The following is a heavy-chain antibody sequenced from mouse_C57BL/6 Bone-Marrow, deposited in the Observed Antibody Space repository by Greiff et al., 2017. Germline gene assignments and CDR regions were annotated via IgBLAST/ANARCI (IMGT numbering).Heavy chain of an antibody. CDR2: MHPNGGSP. J-gene: IGHJ4*01. CDR1: GYTFTNYW. D-gene: IGHD2-4*01. CDR3: ARSYDYDDYTMDY. Sequence: QVQLQQPGAELVKPGASVKLSCKASGYTFTNYWMHWVKQRPGQGLEWIGMMHPNGGSPDYNEKFKSEATLSVDKSSRTACMELSSLTSEDSAVYYCARSYDYDDYTMDYWGQGTSGTVSS. V-gene: IGHV1-64*01.